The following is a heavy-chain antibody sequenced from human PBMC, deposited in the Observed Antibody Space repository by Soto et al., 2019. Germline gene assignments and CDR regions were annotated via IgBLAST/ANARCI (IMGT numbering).Heavy chain of an antibody. Sequence: SETLSLICTVSGGSISSYSWNWIRQSPGKGLEWIGYVYYSGSTKYNPSLESRVTISVDTSKDQFSLKLYSVTAADTAVYYCARRPMTSAVTHADNWFDPWGQGALVTVSS. CDR3: ARRPMTSAVTHADNWFDP. J-gene: IGHJ5*02. CDR2: VYYSGST. CDR1: GGSISSYS. V-gene: IGHV4-59*08. D-gene: IGHD4-17*01.